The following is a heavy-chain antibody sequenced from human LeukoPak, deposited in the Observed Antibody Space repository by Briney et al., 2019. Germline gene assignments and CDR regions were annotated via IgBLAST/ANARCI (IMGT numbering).Heavy chain of an antibody. V-gene: IGHV1-58*02. CDR3: AARKGYYDSSGYYHIEDY. Sequence: SVKVSCKASGFTFTSSAMQWVRQARGQRLEWIGWIVVGSGNTNYAQKFQERVTITRDMSTSTAYMELSSLRSEDTAVYYCAARKGYYDSSGYYHIEDYWGQGTLVTVSS. CDR2: IVVGSGNT. D-gene: IGHD3-22*01. CDR1: GFTFTSSA. J-gene: IGHJ4*02.